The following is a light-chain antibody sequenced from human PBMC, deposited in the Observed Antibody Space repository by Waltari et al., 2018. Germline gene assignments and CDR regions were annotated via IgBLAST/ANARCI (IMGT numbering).Light chain of an antibody. CDR3: QQYHSVPHT. Sequence: DIVMTQSPDSLAVSLGERATINCKSSQSVLFSSNNKNYLAWYQQKPGQSPKLLIYWASTREAGVPDRFSGSGSGTDFTLTISSLQAEDVAVYHCQQYHSVPHTFGQGTKLEIK. J-gene: IGKJ2*01. V-gene: IGKV4-1*01. CDR2: WAS. CDR1: QSVLFSSNNKNY.